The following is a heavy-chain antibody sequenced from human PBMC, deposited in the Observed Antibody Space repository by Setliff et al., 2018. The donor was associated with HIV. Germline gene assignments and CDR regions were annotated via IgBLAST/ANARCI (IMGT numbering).Heavy chain of an antibody. D-gene: IGHD2-15*01. CDR2: IISIFGRA. CDR3: ARDRFCSRGSCHEPNWFDP. CDR1: GGTFSSYG. J-gene: IGHJ5*01. V-gene: IGHV1-69*13. Sequence: GASVKVSCKASGGTFSSYGISWVRQAPGQGLEWMGGIISIFGRAVYAQKFQGRVTITADESTSTAYMDLTSLRSEDTAVYYCARDRFCSRGSCHEPNWFDPWGQGTMVTVSS.